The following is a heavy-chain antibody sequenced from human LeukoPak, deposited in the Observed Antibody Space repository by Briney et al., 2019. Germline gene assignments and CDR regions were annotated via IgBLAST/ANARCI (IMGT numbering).Heavy chain of an antibody. CDR1: GFTFSSYG. CDR3: AKDGDFIVSSSWYLDY. Sequence: PGGSLRLSCAASGFTFSSYGMHWVRQAPGKGLEWVAVISYDGSNKYYADSVKGRFTISRDNSKNTLYLQMNSLRAEDTAVYYCAKDGDFIVSSSWYLDYWGQGTLVTVSS. V-gene: IGHV3-30*18. D-gene: IGHD6-13*01. J-gene: IGHJ4*02. CDR2: ISYDGSNK.